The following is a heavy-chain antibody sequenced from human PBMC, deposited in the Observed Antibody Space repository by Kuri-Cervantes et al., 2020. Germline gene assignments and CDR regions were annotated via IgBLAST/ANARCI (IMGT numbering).Heavy chain of an antibody. D-gene: IGHD1-26*01. CDR1: GASLSGYY. Sequence: SETLSLTCAVYGASLSGYYWSWIRQPPGKGLEWIGEISHSGSPNYNPSLKSRVTISVDTSKNQFSLKLNSVTAADTAVYYCARGALGGSYFDYWGQGTLVTVSS. CDR3: ARGALGGSYFDY. CDR2: ISHSGSP. J-gene: IGHJ4*02. V-gene: IGHV4-34*01.